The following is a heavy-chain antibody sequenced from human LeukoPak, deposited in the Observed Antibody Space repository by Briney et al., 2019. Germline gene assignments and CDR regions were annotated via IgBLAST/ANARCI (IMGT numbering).Heavy chain of an antibody. Sequence: GESLKISCKGSGYSFTSYWIGWVRQMPGKGLEWMGTIYPGDSDTRYSPSFQGQVTISADKSISTAYLQWSSLKASDTAMYYCARLGRKYYYDSSGYYYDRAFDIWGQGTMVTVSS. D-gene: IGHD3-22*01. CDR3: ARLGRKYYYDSSGYYYDRAFDI. V-gene: IGHV5-51*01. CDR1: GYSFTSYW. CDR2: IYPGDSDT. J-gene: IGHJ3*02.